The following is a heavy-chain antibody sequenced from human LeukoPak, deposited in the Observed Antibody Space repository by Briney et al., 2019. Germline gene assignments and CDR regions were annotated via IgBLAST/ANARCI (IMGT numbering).Heavy chain of an antibody. CDR1: GGSISSGGYY. V-gene: IGHV4-61*08. Sequence: PSETLSLTCTVSGGSISSGGYYWSWIRQPPGKGLEWIGYIYYSGSTNYNPSLKSRVTISVDTSKNQFSLKLSSVTAADTAVYYCARAEGMGESFDYWGQGTLVTVSP. J-gene: IGHJ4*02. CDR2: IYYSGST. CDR3: ARAEGMGESFDY. D-gene: IGHD3-16*01.